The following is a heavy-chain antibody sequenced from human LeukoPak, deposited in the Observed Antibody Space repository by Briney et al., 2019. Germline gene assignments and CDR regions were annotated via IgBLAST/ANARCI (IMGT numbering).Heavy chain of an antibody. V-gene: IGHV1-2*02. J-gene: IGHJ3*02. Sequence: ASVKVSCKASGYTFTGYYMHWVRQAPGQGLEWMGWINPSSGGTNYAQKFQGRVTMTRDTSISTAYMELSRLRSDDTAVYYCARVWVVVPAAIENAFDIWGQGTMVTVSS. CDR2: INPSSGGT. D-gene: IGHD2-2*01. CDR3: ARVWVVVPAAIENAFDI. CDR1: GYTFTGYY.